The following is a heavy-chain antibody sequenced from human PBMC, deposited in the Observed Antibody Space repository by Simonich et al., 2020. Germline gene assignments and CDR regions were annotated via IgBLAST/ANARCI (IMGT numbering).Heavy chain of an antibody. V-gene: IGHV4-38-2*01. CDR3: ARVGYSNYYYYGMDV. CDR1: GYSISSGYY. CDR2: IYHSGST. J-gene: IGHJ6*02. Sequence: QVQLQESGPGLVKPSETLSLTCAVSGYSISSGYYWGWIRQPPGKGLGWIGSIYHSGSTYYTPSRKSRVTISVDTSKNQFSLKLSSVTAADTAVYYCARVGYSNYYYYGMDVWGQGTTVTVSS. D-gene: IGHD6-13*01.